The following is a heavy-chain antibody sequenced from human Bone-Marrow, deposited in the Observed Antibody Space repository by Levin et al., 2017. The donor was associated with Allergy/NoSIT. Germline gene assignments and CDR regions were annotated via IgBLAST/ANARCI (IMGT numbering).Heavy chain of an antibody. V-gene: IGHV3-33*01. D-gene: IGHD3-10*01. CDR2: IWYDGSIK. CDR3: ASAAGAFDN. Sequence: PGGSLRLSCAASGLTFSAYGMHWVRQAPGKGLEWVAVIWYDGSIKYYADSVKGRFTISRDNSKNTLYLQMNSLRDEDTAVYYCASAAGAFDNWGQGTLVTVSS. CDR1: GLTFSAYG. J-gene: IGHJ4*02.